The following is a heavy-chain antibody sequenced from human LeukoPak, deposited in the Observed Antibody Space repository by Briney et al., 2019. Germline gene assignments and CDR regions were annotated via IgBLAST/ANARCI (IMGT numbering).Heavy chain of an antibody. V-gene: IGHV1-8*01. CDR1: GYTFTSYD. J-gene: IGHJ6*03. CDR3: ARVDPLCDILTGYSGYYYMDV. CDR2: VNPNSGNT. Sequence: ASVKVSCKASGYTFTSYDINWVRQATGQGLEWMGWVNPNSGNTGYAQKFQGRVTMTRNTSISTAYMELSSLRSEDTAVYYCARVDPLCDILTGYSGYYYMDVWGKGTTVTISS. D-gene: IGHD3-9*01.